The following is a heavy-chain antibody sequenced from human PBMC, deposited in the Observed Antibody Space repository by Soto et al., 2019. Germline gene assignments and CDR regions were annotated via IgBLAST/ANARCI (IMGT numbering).Heavy chain of an antibody. Sequence: EVQLVESGGGLIQPGGSLRLSCAASGFTVSSNYMSWVRQAPGKGLEWVSVIYSGGSTYYADSVKGRFTISRDNSKNTLYLQMNSLRADDMAVHYCARDRPGGYSSDWAFDYWGQGTLVTVSS. CDR1: GFTVSSNY. D-gene: IGHD6-19*01. V-gene: IGHV3-53*01. J-gene: IGHJ4*02. CDR2: IYSGGST. CDR3: ARDRPGGYSSDWAFDY.